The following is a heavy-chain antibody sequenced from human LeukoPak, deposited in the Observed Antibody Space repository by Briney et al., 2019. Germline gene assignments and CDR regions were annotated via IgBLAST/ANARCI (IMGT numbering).Heavy chain of an antibody. CDR1: GGSISSYY. CDR2: IYTSGST. Sequence: SETLSLTCTVSGGSISSYYWSWIRQPAGKGLEWIGRIYTSGSTNYNPSLKSRVTISVDTSKNQFSLKLSSVTAADTAVYYCARLHGGLLWFGELNYYFDYWGQGTLVTVSS. V-gene: IGHV4-4*07. CDR3: ARLHGGLLWFGELNYYFDY. J-gene: IGHJ4*02. D-gene: IGHD3-10*01.